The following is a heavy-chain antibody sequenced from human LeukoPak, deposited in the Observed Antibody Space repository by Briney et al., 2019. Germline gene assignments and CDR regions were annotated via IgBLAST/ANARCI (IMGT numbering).Heavy chain of an antibody. V-gene: IGHV3-23*01. CDR2: ISISGTKT. CDR3: ARALVVAGTGGFDP. J-gene: IGHJ5*02. CDR1: EFDFSTHA. D-gene: IGHD6-19*01. Sequence: GGSLRLSCAASEFDFSTHAMTWVRQAPGKGLEWVSAISISGTKTYYADSVKGRFTISRDNDKNTLYLQMNSLRVEDTAVYYCARALVVAGTGGFDPWGQGTLVTVSS.